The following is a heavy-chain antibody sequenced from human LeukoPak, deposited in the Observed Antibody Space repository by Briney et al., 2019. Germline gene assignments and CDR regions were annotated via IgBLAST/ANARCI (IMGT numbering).Heavy chain of an antibody. CDR2: IYSGGST. CDR3: LSTSGSRAPN. Sequence: GGSRRLSCAASGFTFSSYSMNWVRQAPGKGLEWVSVIYSGGSTYYADSVKGRITISRDNSKNTLYLQMNSLRAEDTAVYYCLSTSGSRAPNWGQGTLVTVSS. CDR1: GFTFSSYS. V-gene: IGHV3-53*01. D-gene: IGHD1-26*01. J-gene: IGHJ4*02.